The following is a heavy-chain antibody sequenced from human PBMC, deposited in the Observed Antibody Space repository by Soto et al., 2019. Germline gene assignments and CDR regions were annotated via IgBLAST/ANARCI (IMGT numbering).Heavy chain of an antibody. V-gene: IGHV4-4*07. Sequence: ASEPLSLTCTVSGGSISSYYWSRIRQPAGKGLEWIGRIYTSGSTNYNPSLKSRVTMSVDTSKNQFSLKLSSVTAADTAVYYCARGGLRLGELSPRFDAGGQGTLGIVS. CDR3: ARGGLRLGELSPRFDA. CDR2: IYTSGST. CDR1: GGSISSYY. J-gene: IGHJ5*02. D-gene: IGHD3-16*02.